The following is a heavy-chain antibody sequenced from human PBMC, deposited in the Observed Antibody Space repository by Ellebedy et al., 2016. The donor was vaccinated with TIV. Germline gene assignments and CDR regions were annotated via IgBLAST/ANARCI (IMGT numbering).Heavy chain of an antibody. V-gene: IGHV4-59*01. CDR2: IYYVGRT. Sequence: MPSETLSLTCTVSGHSTDNYYWSWIRQPPGKGLEWIGYIYYVGRTKYNPSLKSRVTMAVDTSKNQCSLKLRSVTAADTALYYCARGLGYCSPGNSCLDAFDIWGQGTMVTVSS. CDR1: GHSTDNYY. J-gene: IGHJ3*02. CDR3: ARGLGYCSPGNSCLDAFDI. D-gene: IGHD2-15*01.